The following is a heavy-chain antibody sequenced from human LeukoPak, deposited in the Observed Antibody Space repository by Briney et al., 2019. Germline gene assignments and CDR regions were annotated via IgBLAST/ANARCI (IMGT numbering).Heavy chain of an antibody. V-gene: IGHV3-30-3*01. D-gene: IGHD5-24*01. CDR3: ARDFSERYSLDY. J-gene: IGHJ4*02. CDR2: ISYDGSNK. CDR1: GFTFSSYA. Sequence: PGGSLRLSCAASGFTFSSYAMHWVRQAPGKGLEWVAVISYDGSNKYYADSVKGRFTISRDNSKNTLYLQMNSLRDEDTAVYYCARDFSERYSLDYWGQGTLVTVSS.